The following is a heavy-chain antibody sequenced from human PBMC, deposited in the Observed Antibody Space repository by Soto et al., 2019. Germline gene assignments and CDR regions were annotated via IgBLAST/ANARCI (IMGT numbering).Heavy chain of an antibody. CDR2: INPADGTT. CDR1: GYTFTDYH. J-gene: IGHJ5*02. D-gene: IGHD2-2*02. Sequence: QVHLVQSGAEVKKFGASVKVSCKASGYTFTDYHIHWVRQAPGQGLERMGIINPADGTTNFAQKFQGRVTMTRDTSTSTVYMELSSLTSEDTAVYYCATEGVVVPAAVPHWFDPWGQGALVTISS. CDR3: ATEGVVVPAAVPHWFDP. V-gene: IGHV1-46*01.